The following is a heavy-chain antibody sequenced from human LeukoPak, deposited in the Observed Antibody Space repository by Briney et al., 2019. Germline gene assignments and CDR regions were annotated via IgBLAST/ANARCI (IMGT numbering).Heavy chain of an antibody. D-gene: IGHD3-16*01. J-gene: IGHJ6*03. CDR2: INPNSGGT. Sequence: ASVKVSCKASGYIFTSYAMNWVRQAPGQGLEWMGWINPNSGGTNYAQKFQGRVTMTRDTSISTAYMELSRLRSDDTAVYYCARVVGYYYYYMDVWGKGTTVTISS. CDR3: ARVVGYYYYYMDV. CDR1: GYIFTSYA. V-gene: IGHV1-2*02.